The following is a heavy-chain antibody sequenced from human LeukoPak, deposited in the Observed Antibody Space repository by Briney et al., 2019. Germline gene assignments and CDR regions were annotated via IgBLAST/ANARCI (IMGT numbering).Heavy chain of an antibody. V-gene: IGHV4-59*12. CDR2: IYYSGST. Sequence: PSETLSLTCTVSGGSISSYYWSWIRQPPGKGLEWIGYIYYSGSTNYNPSLKSRVTISVDTSKNQFSLKLSSVTAAATAVYYCAGGRGTRGDSSGYFKWGQGTLVTVSS. CDR1: GGSISSYY. D-gene: IGHD3-22*01. J-gene: IGHJ4*02. CDR3: AGGRGTRGDSSGYFK.